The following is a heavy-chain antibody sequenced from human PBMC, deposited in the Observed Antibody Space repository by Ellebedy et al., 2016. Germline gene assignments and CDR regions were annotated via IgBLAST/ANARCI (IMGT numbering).Heavy chain of an antibody. CDR1: GFTFSTYS. D-gene: IGHD3-10*01. Sequence: GGSLRLSXAASGFTFSTYSMNWVRQAPGKGLEWISYISSSSSTIYYADSVKDRFTISRDNAKNSLYLQMNSLRDEDTAVYYCARGSSGFYYWGQGTLVTVSS. J-gene: IGHJ4*02. CDR3: ARGSSGFYY. V-gene: IGHV3-48*02. CDR2: ISSSSSTI.